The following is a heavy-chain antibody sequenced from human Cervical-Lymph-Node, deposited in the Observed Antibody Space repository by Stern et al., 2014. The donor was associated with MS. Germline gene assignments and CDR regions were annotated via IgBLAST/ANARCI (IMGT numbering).Heavy chain of an antibody. CDR1: SYSISSGYY. CDR2: IYHRGST. D-gene: IGHD6-13*01. CDR3: AREEQQLVHGNWFDP. Sequence: QVQLQESGPGLVKPSETLSLTCTVSSYSISSGYYWGWIRQAPGKGLEWIGTIYHRGSTYYNPSLKSRVTISVETSKNHFSLKLISVTAADTAMYYCAREEQQLVHGNWFDPWGQGTLVTVSS. V-gene: IGHV4-38-2*02. J-gene: IGHJ5*02.